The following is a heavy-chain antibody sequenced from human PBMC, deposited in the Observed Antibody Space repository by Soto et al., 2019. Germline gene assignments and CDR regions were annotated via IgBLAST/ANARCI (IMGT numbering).Heavy chain of an antibody. V-gene: IGHV4-34*01. J-gene: IGHJ6*02. CDR3: ARGRGSYKIRGGSMDV. D-gene: IGHD1-20*01. Sequence: QVQLQQWGAGLLKPSETLSLTCAVYGGSFNGYYWTWIRQPPGKGLEWIGEINHTGITNDNASLKSRVTLSVDTAKNQFSLNLSSVTAADTAVYYCARGRGSYKIRGGSMDVWGQGTTVTVSS. CDR1: GGSFNGYY. CDR2: INHTGIT.